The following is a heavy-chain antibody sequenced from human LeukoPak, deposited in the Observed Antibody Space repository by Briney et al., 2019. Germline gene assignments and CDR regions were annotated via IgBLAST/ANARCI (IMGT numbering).Heavy chain of an antibody. Sequence: PSETPSLTCTVSGGSISPYYWSWIRQPPGKGLEWIGYVYYSGSISYNPSLKSRVTISVDTSKNQFSLKVNSVTAADTAVYYCARGSAGHGGNFDYWGQGTLVTVSS. D-gene: IGHD6-13*01. V-gene: IGHV4-59*01. J-gene: IGHJ4*02. CDR1: GGSISPYY. CDR3: ARGSAGHGGNFDY. CDR2: VYYSGSI.